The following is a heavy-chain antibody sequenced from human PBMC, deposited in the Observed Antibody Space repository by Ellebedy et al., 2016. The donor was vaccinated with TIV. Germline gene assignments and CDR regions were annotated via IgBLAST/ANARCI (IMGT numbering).Heavy chain of an antibody. CDR1: GASVNSGTYS. Sequence: SETLSLXCSVSGASVNSGTYSWNWFRQPPGMGLEWIGYMYNSGRSNYNPSLKSRVTISVDSSKDQFSLNLQSVTAVDTALYYCARGVLSGFGQHFDYWGQGTLVTVS. CDR3: ARGVLSGFGQHFDY. D-gene: IGHD3-3*01. CDR2: MYNSGRS. V-gene: IGHV4-61*01. J-gene: IGHJ4*02.